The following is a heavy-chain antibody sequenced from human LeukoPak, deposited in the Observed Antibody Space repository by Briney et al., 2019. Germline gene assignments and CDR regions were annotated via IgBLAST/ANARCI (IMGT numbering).Heavy chain of an antibody. CDR3: ARAQGSYYHYYMDV. Sequence: GASVKVSCKASGYTFTSYALSWVRQAPGQGLEWMGWISVYNGNTNYAQKLQGRVTMTTDTSTSTAYMELRSLRSDDTAVYYCARAQGSYYHYYMDVWGKGTTVTVSS. CDR2: ISVYNGNT. V-gene: IGHV1-18*01. D-gene: IGHD1-26*01. CDR1: GYTFTSYA. J-gene: IGHJ6*03.